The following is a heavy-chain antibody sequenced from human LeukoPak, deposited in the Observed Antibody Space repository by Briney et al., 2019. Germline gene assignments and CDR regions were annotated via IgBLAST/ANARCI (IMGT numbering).Heavy chain of an antibody. CDR2: ISSSSSYI. D-gene: IGHD6-13*01. CDR1: GFTFSSYS. J-gene: IGHJ6*03. Sequence: GGSLRLSCAASGFTFSSYSMNWVRQAPGKGLEWVSSISSSSSYIYYADSVKGRFTISRDNAKNSLYLQMNSLRAEDTAVYYCARAGTLLYSSSWYYYYMDVWGKGTTVTVSS. CDR3: ARAGTLLYSSSWYYYYMDV. V-gene: IGHV3-21*01.